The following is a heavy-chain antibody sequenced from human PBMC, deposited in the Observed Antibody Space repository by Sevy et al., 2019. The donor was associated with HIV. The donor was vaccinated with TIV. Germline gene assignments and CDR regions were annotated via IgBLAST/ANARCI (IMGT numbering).Heavy chain of an antibody. V-gene: IGHV4-59*01. CDR3: ARDDASNPRVLDY. D-gene: IGHD3-3*01. CDR1: GGSISSYF. CDR2: IYYTGSA. J-gene: IGHJ4*02. Sequence: SETLSLTCSVSGGSISSYFWTWIRQPPGKGLEWIGHIYYTGSANYNPSLKSRVTISIDKSKSQFSLNLSSVTAADTAVYYCARDDASNPRVLDYWGQGALFTVSS.